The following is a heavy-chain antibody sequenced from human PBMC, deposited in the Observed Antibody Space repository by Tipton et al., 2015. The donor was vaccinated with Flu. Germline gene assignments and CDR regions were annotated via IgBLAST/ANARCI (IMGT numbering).Heavy chain of an antibody. Sequence: GSLRLSCAASGFTFSDYWMHWVRQAPGKGLVYVSRIDNDGSHTIYGDSVKGRFTISRDNAKNTLYLQMNSLRAEDTAVYHCARVRSGSYYVDSWGQGTLVTVSS. CDR3: ARVRSGSYYVDS. J-gene: IGHJ4*02. CDR1: GFTFSDYW. D-gene: IGHD1-26*01. CDR2: IDNDGSHT. V-gene: IGHV3-74*01.